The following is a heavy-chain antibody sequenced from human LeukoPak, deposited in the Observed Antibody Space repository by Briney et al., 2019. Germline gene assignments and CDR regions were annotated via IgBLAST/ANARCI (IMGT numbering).Heavy chain of an antibody. D-gene: IGHD3-22*01. J-gene: IGHJ4*02. Sequence: SETLSLTCAVSGGSISSSTNWWSWVRQPPGKGLEWIGEINHSGSTNYNPSLKSRVTISVDTSKNQFSLKLSSVTAADTAVYYCARRRRYYYDSSGYYPHYYFDYWGQGTLVTVSS. CDR2: INHSGST. CDR1: GGSISSSTNW. V-gene: IGHV4-4*02. CDR3: ARRRRYYYDSSGYYPHYYFDY.